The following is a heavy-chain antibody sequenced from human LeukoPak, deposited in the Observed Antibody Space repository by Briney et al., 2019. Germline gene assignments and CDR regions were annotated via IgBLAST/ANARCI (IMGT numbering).Heavy chain of an antibody. J-gene: IGHJ4*02. D-gene: IGHD6-19*01. Sequence: SVKLSCKASGGTFSSYAISWVRQAPGQGLEWMGRIIPIFGTANYAQKFQGRVTITTDESTSTAYMELSSLRSEDTAVYYCARDRGVSGWRHRGFDYWGQGTLVTVSS. CDR3: ARDRGVSGWRHRGFDY. CDR1: GGTFSSYA. V-gene: IGHV1-69*05. CDR2: IIPIFGTA.